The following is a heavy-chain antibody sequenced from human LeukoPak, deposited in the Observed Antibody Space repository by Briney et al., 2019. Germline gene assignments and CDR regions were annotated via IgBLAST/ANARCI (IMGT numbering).Heavy chain of an antibody. Sequence: GGSLRLSCAASGVTFSNAWMSWVRQAPGKGLEWVGRIKSKTDGGTTDYAAPVKGRFTISRDDSKNTLYLQMNSLKTEDTAVYYCATALHPAGPIPYWGQGTLVTVSS. D-gene: IGHD2-2*01. V-gene: IGHV3-15*01. CDR1: GVTFSNAW. CDR2: IKSKTDGGTT. J-gene: IGHJ4*02. CDR3: ATALHPAGPIPY.